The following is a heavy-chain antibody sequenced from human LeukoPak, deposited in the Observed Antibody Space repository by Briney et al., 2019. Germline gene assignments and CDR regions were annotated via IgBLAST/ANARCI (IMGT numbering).Heavy chain of an antibody. Sequence: PGRSLRLSCAASGFTFSSYAMHWVRQAPGKGLEWVAVISYDGSNKYYADSVKGRFTISRGNSKNTLHLQMNSLRAEDTAVYYCAKGKALGNYYYGMDVWGQGTTVTVSS. CDR1: GFTFSSYA. CDR2: ISYDGSNK. CDR3: AKGKALGNYYYGMDV. J-gene: IGHJ6*02. V-gene: IGHV3-30-3*01.